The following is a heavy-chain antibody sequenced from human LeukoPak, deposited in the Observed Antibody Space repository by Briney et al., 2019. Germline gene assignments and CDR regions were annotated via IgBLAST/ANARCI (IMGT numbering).Heavy chain of an antibody. CDR3: ARHVKDTSGFYYPDFDF. V-gene: IGHV5-51*01. Sequence: GESLKISCKGSGYSFTKYWSGWVRQMPGKGLEWMGIIYLGDSDTRYSPSFQGQVTISADKSVSTAYLQWSSLKASDAAMYYCARHVKDTSGFYYPDFDFWGQGTLVTVSS. CDR1: GYSFTKYW. CDR2: IYLGDSDT. J-gene: IGHJ4*02. D-gene: IGHD3-22*01.